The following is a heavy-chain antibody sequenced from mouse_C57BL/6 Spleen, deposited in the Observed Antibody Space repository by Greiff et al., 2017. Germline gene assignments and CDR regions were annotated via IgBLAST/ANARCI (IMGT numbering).Heavy chain of an antibody. CDR3: ASRGGEGLDY. V-gene: IGHV1-59*01. J-gene: IGHJ2*01. CDR2: IDPSDSYT. CDR1: GYTFTSYW. D-gene: IGHD3-1*01. Sequence: VQLQQPGAELVRPGTSVKLSCKASGYTFTSYWMHWVKQRPGQGLEWIGVIDPSDSYTNYNQKFKGKATLTVDTSSSTAYMQLSSLTSEDSAVYYCASRGGEGLDYGGQGTTLTVSS.